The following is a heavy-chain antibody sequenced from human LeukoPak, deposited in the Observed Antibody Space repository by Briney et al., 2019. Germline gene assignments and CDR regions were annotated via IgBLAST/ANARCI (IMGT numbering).Heavy chain of an antibody. CDR1: GFSVSDYY. CDR3: ASGMFYSGSGPGNWIGS. CDR2: ITTKTVI. Sequence: KPGGSLRLSCAAPGFSVSDYYMNWNGHSPGKGLEWVSHITTKTVIEYADSVKGRFTISRDNANNIVFLQMDSLRPEDTAVYYCASGMFYSGSGPGNWIGSWGHGTLVTVSS. V-gene: IGHV3-11*01. D-gene: IGHD3-10*01. J-gene: IGHJ5*01.